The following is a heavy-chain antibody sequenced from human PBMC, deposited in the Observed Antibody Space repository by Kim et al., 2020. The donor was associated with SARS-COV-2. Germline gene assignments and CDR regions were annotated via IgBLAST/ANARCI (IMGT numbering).Heavy chain of an antibody. Sequence: GESLKISSQGSGFRFSSHWITWVRQMPGKGLEWMGRIDPVDSYATYNPSLEGHVTISADMSISTAYLQWSSLKTSDTAIYYCTLGARESWFDDWGQGT. J-gene: IGHJ5*02. V-gene: IGHV5-10-1*01. D-gene: IGHD3-16*01. CDR1: GFRFSSHW. CDR3: TLGARESWFDD. CDR2: IDPVDSYA.